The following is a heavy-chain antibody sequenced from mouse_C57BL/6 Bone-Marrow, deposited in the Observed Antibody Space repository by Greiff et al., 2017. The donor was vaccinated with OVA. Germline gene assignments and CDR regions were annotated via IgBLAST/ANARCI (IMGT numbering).Heavy chain of an antibody. Sequence: VQRVESGPGLVQPSQSLSITCTVSGFSLTSYGVHWVRQSPGKGLEWLGVIWRGGSTDYNAAFMSRLSITKDNSKSQVFFKMNSLQADDTAIYYCAKMGLNWGTGYFDVWGTGTTVTVSS. D-gene: IGHD4-1*02. V-gene: IGHV2-5*01. CDR3: AKMGLNWGTGYFDV. CDR2: IWRGGST. J-gene: IGHJ1*03. CDR1: GFSLTSYG.